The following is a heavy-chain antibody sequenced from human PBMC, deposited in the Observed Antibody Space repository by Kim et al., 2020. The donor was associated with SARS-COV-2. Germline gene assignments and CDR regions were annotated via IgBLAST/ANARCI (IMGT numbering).Heavy chain of an antibody. J-gene: IGHJ4*02. CDR3: ARETRYYDILTGYSPLPFDY. Sequence: RFTISRDNSKNTLYLQMNSLRAEDTAVYYCARETRYYDILTGYSPLPFDYWGQGTLVTVSS. V-gene: IGHV3-66*01. D-gene: IGHD3-9*01.